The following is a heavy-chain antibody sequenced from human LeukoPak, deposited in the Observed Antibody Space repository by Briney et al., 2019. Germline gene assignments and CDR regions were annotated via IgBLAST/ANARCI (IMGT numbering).Heavy chain of an antibody. CDR3: AKNGSGTSRAFDV. V-gene: IGHV3-23*01. CDR2: ISGSGGVT. CDR1: GFTFSSSA. Sequence: GSLRLSCAASGFTFSSSAMSWVRQAPGKGLEWVSAISGSGGVTYYRDSVKGRFTVSRDNSKNTLYLQMNSLRAEDTALYYCAKNGSGTSRAFDVWGQGTMVTVSS. J-gene: IGHJ3*01. D-gene: IGHD3-10*01.